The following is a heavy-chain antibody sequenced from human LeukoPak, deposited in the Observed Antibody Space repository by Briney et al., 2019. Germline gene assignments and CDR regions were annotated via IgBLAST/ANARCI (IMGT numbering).Heavy chain of an antibody. CDR2: ISAYNGNT. V-gene: IGHV1-18*01. J-gene: IGHJ4*02. Sequence: GASVKVSCKASGYTFTSYGISWVRQAPGQGLEWMAWISAYNGNTNYAQKLQGRVTMTTDTSTSTAYMELRSLRSDDTAVYYCARGGVYSSSWYGGFRQFDYWGQGTLVTVSS. CDR1: GYTFTSYG. CDR3: ARGGVYSSSWYGGFRQFDY. D-gene: IGHD6-13*01.